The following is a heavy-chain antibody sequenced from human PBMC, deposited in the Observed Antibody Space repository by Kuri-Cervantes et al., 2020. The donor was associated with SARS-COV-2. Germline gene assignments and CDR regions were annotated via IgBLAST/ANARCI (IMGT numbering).Heavy chain of an antibody. CDR1: GFTFSRYN. V-gene: IGHV3-9*01. Sequence: SLKISCAASGFTFSRYNMNWVRQAPGKGLEWVSGISWNSGSIGYADSVKGRFTISRDNAKNSLYLQMNSLRAEDTALYYCAKEERITGTPWDYWGQGTLVTVSS. J-gene: IGHJ4*02. CDR3: AKEERITGTPWDY. D-gene: IGHD1-7*01. CDR2: ISWNSGSI.